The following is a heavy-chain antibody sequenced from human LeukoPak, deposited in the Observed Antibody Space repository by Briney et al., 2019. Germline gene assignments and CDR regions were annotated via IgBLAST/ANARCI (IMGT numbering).Heavy chain of an antibody. CDR1: GYTFTGYY. CDR2: INPNSGGT. V-gene: IGHV1-2*02. CDR3: ARLADLGYCSGGSCYSGWYDP. Sequence: ASVKVSCKASGYTFTGYYMHWVLQAPGQGLEWMGWINPNSGGTNYAQKFQGRVTMTRDTSISTAYMELSRLRSDDTAVYYCARLADLGYCSGGSCYSGWYDPWGQGTLVTGSS. D-gene: IGHD2-15*01. J-gene: IGHJ5*02.